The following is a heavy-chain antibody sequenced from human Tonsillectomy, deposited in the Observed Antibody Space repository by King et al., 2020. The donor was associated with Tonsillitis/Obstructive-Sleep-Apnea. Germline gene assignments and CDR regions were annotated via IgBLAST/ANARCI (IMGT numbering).Heavy chain of an antibody. CDR2: IYYSGST. Sequence: VQLQESGPGLVKPSETLSLTCTVSGGSISSYYWSWLRQPPGKGLEWIGYIYYSGSTNYNPSLKSRVTISVDTSKYQFSLKRSSVTAADTAVYYCARGTPPSYYYFGMDVWGQGTTVTVSS. D-gene: IGHD3-10*01. V-gene: IGHV4-59*08. CDR3: ARGTPPSYYYFGMDV. J-gene: IGHJ6*02. CDR1: GGSISSYY.